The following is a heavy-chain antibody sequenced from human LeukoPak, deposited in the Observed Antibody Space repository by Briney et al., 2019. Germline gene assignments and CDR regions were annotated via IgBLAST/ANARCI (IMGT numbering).Heavy chain of an antibody. CDR1: GFTFSSYE. CDR2: ISSSGSTI. J-gene: IGHJ6*02. Sequence: GSLRLSCAASGFTFSSYEMNWVRQAPGKGLERVSYISSSGSTIYYADSVKGRFTISRDNAKNSLYLQMNSLRAEDTAVYYCARYDYYYYGMDVWGQGTTVTVSS. CDR3: ARYDYYYYGMDV. V-gene: IGHV3-48*03.